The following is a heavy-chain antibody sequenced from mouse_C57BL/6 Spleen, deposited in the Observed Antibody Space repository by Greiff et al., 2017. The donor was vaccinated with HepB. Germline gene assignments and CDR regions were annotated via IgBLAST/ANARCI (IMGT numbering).Heavy chain of an antibody. V-gene: IGHV1-64*01. J-gene: IGHJ1*03. Sequence: QVQLQQPGAELVKPGASVKLSCKASGYTFTSYWMHWVKQRPGQGLEWIGMIHPNSGSTNYNEKFKSKATLTVDKSSSTAYMQLSSLTSEDSAVYYCARNCGSSPHWYFDVWGTGTTVTVSS. CDR3: ARNCGSSPHWYFDV. D-gene: IGHD1-1*01. CDR1: GYTFTSYW. CDR2: IHPNSGST.